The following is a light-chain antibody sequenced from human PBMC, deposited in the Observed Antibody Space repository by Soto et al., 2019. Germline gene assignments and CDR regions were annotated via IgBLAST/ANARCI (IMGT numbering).Light chain of an antibody. CDR2: EAT. CDR1: SSDIGGYNH. V-gene: IGLV2-14*01. CDR3: TSYTITSPYV. J-gene: IGLJ1*01. Sequence: QSVLTQPTSVSGSPGQSITISCTGVSSDIGGYNHVSWYQHHPGKAPKLIIYEATKRPSGVSYRFSGSKSGNTASLTISGLQAEDEADYYCTSYTITSPYVFGTGTKVTVL.